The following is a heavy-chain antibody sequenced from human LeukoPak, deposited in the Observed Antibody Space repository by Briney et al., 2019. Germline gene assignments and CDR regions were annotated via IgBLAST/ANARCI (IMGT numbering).Heavy chain of an antibody. CDR2: IDSTGST. Sequence: PSETLSLTCTVSGGSISTYYWSWIRQPPGKGLECIGYIDSTGSTNYKPSLKSRVTISVDTSKNQFSLRMRSVTAADAAVYYCARVAYYDSGGYYFDYWGQGTLVTVSS. J-gene: IGHJ4*02. V-gene: IGHV4-59*01. CDR3: ARVAYYDSGGYYFDY. CDR1: GGSISTYY. D-gene: IGHD3-22*01.